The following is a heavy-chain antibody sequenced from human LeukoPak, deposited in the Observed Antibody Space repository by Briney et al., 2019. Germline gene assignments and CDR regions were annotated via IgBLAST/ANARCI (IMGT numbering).Heavy chain of an antibody. CDR2: IGTAGDT. Sequence: GGSLRLSCAASGFTFSSYDMQWVRQATGEGLEWGSAIGTAGDTYYPGSVKGRFTISRENAKNSLYPQMNSLRAGDTAVYYCARVKGYYNDAFDIWGQGTMLTVSS. J-gene: IGHJ3*02. V-gene: IGHV3-13*01. CDR1: GFTFSSYD. CDR3: ARVKGYYNDAFDI. D-gene: IGHD3-9*01.